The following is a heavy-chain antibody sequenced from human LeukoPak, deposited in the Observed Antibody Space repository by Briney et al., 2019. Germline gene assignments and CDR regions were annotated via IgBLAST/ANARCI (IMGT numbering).Heavy chain of an antibody. CDR3: ATVFSYDY. CDR1: GYTFTSYY. V-gene: IGHV1-46*01. CDR2: INPSGGST. J-gene: IGHJ4*02. Sequence: ASVKVSCKASGYTFTSYYMHWVRQAPGQGLEWMGIINPSGGSTSYAQKFQGRLTMTEDTSTDTAYMELSSLRSEDTAVYYCATVFSYDYWGQGTLVTVSS.